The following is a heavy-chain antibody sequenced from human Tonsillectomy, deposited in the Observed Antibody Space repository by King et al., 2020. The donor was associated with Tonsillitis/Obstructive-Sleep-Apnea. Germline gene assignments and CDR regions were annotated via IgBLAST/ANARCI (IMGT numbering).Heavy chain of an antibody. CDR2: IYYSGST. J-gene: IGHJ4*02. V-gene: IGHV4-59*01. D-gene: IGHD5-12*01. Sequence: QLQESSPGLVKPSETLSLTCTVSGGSISSYYWSWIRQPPGKGLEWIGYIYYSGSTNYNPSLKSRVTISVDTSKNQFSLKLSSVTAADTAVYYCARGGYSGYAYWGQGTLVTVSS. CDR1: GGSISSYY. CDR3: ARGGYSGYAY.